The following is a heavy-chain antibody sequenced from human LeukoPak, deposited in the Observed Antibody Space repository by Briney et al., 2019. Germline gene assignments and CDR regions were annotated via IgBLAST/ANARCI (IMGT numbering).Heavy chain of an antibody. Sequence: GASVKVSCKVSGYTLTELSMHWVRQAPGKGLEWMGGFDPEDGETIYAQKFQGRVTMTEDTSTDTAYMELSSLRSEDTTVYYCATEAEWSRFFDYWGQGTLVTVSS. D-gene: IGHD3-3*01. J-gene: IGHJ4*02. V-gene: IGHV1-24*01. CDR2: FDPEDGET. CDR1: GYTLTELS. CDR3: ATEAEWSRFFDY.